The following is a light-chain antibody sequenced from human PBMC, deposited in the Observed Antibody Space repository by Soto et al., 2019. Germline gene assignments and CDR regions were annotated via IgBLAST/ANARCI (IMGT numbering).Light chain of an antibody. V-gene: IGKV2-30*01. J-gene: IGKJ1*01. CDR3: MQGTQGLPT. CDR1: QGLVYGDGNTY. Sequence: VVMTQSPLSLHVTLGQQASISCSSSQGLVYGDGNTYLTWFQQRPGQSQRRLIYKVYNRDSGVTDRFSGSGSGTDFTLKITRVEAEDAGVYYCMQGTQGLPTFGKGNQVDLK. CDR2: KVY.